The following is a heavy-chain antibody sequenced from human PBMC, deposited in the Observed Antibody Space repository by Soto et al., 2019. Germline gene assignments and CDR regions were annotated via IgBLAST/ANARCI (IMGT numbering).Heavy chain of an antibody. J-gene: IGHJ6*02. D-gene: IGHD3-9*01. CDR3: AGHGGGRVSITGYNGLYV. Sequence: EVQLVQSGAEVKKPGESLRFSCKGSGSSFTSRWITWVRQMPGGGLEWMGRIDASASYTSYSPSFHGHVTISVDKSINTGYRRWSSLKPSDSAQYYCAGHGGGRVSITGYNGLYVWGQGTTVTVSS. V-gene: IGHV5-10-1*03. CDR2: IDASASYT. CDR1: GSSFTSRW.